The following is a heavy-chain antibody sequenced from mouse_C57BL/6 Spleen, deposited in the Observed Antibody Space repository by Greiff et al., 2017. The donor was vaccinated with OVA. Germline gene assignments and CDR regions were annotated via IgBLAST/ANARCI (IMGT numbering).Heavy chain of an antibody. Sequence: VKLQQSGAELVKPGASVKISCKASGYTFTVYYINWVKQRPGQGLEWIGKIGPGSGSTYYNEKFKGKATLTADKSSSTAYMQLSSLTSEDSAVYFCASPRETYYAMDYWGQGTSVTVSS. CDR2: IGPGSGST. D-gene: IGHD3-3*01. CDR3: ASPRETYYAMDY. V-gene: IGHV1-77*01. J-gene: IGHJ4*01. CDR1: GYTFTVYY.